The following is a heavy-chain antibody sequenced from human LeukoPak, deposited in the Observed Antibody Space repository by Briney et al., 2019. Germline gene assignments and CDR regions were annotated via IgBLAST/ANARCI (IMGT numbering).Heavy chain of an antibody. D-gene: IGHD2-15*01. CDR3: AKAPPPYCSGGSCFDAFDI. Sequence: QAGGSLRLSCAASGFTFSSYAMSWVRQAPGKGLEWVSAISGSGYSTYYADSVKGRFTISRDNSKNTLYLQMNSLRAEDTAVYYCAKAPPPYCSGGSCFDAFDIWGQGTMVTVSS. CDR2: ISGSGYST. J-gene: IGHJ3*02. V-gene: IGHV3-23*01. CDR1: GFTFSSYA.